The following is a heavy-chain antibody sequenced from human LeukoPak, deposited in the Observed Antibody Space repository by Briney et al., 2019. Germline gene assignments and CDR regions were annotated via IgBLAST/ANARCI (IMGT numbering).Heavy chain of an antibody. V-gene: IGHV3-11*04. CDR3: AKAEWGSGWYRVGDY. CDR1: GFTFSDYY. J-gene: IGHJ4*02. Sequence: GGSLRLSCAASGFTFSDYYMSWIRQAPGKGLEWVSYISSSGSTIYYADSVKGRFTISRDNSKNTLYLQMNSLRAEDTAVYYCAKAEWGSGWYRVGDYWGQGTLVTVSS. CDR2: ISSSGSTI. D-gene: IGHD6-19*01.